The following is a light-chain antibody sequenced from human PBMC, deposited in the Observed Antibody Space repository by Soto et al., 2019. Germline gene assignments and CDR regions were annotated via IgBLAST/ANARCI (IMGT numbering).Light chain of an antibody. CDR3: QQYNNWPPVT. J-gene: IGKJ4*01. V-gene: IGKV3-15*01. CDR2: GAS. Sequence: EIVMTQSPATLSVSPGERATLSCRASQSVSSDLAWYQQKPGQAPRLLIYGASTRATGVPARFSGSGSGTEFTLTISSLQSEDFAVYYCQQYNNWPPVTFGGGTKVEIK. CDR1: QSVSSD.